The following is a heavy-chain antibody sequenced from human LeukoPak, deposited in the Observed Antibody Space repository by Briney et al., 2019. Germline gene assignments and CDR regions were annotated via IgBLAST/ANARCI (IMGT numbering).Heavy chain of an antibody. V-gene: IGHV3-23*01. CDR3: ARGDSRDGYNYDY. J-gene: IGHJ4*02. CDR1: GFSFRTYV. D-gene: IGHD5-24*01. CDR2: ISGTGSGT. Sequence: GGSLRLSCAASGFSFRTYVMSWVRQAPGKGLEWVSAISGTGSGTYYADSVKGRFTISRDNSKNTLYLQMNSLRAEDTAVYYCARGDSRDGYNYDYWGQGTLVTVSS.